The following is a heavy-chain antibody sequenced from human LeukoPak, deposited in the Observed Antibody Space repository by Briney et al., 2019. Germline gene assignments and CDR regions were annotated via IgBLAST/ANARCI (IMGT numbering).Heavy chain of an antibody. Sequence: ASVKVSCKVSGYTLTELSMHWVRQAPGKGLEWMGGFDPEDGETIYAQKFQGRVTMTEDTSTDTAYMELSSLRSEDTAVYYCARDCGGSCYSRGLGWFDPWGQGTLVTVSS. D-gene: IGHD2-15*01. J-gene: IGHJ5*02. CDR3: ARDCGGSCYSRGLGWFDP. V-gene: IGHV1-24*01. CDR1: GYTLTELS. CDR2: FDPEDGET.